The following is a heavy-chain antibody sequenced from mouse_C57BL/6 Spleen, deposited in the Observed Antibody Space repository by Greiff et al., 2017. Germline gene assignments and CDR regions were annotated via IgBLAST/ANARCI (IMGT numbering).Heavy chain of an antibody. Sequence: KLVESGGGLVKPGGSLKLSCAASGFTFSSYAMSWVRQTPEKRLEWVATISDGGSYTYYPDNVKGRFTISRDNAKNNLYLQMSHLKSEDTAMYYCAREGDLRQNYAMDYWGQGTSVTVSS. CDR1: GFTFSSYA. J-gene: IGHJ4*01. CDR2: ISDGGSYT. V-gene: IGHV5-4*01. D-gene: IGHD2-12*01. CDR3: AREGDLRQNYAMDY.